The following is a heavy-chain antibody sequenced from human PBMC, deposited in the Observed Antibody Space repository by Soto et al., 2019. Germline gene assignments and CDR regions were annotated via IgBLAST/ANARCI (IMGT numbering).Heavy chain of an antibody. D-gene: IGHD2-15*01. CDR2: IYYSGST. CDR1: GGSISSYY. Sequence: PSETLSLTCTVSGGSISSYYWSWIRQPPGKGLEWIGYIYYSGSTNYNPSLKSRVTISVDTSKNQFSLKLSSVTAADTAVYYCARGGVVVVAPTVYEYFQQWGQGTLVTVSA. J-gene: IGHJ1*01. CDR3: ARGGVVVVAPTVYEYFQQ. V-gene: IGHV4-59*01.